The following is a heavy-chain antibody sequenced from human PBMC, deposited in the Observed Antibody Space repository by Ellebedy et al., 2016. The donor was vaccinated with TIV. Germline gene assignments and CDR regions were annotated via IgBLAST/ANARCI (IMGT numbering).Heavy chain of an antibody. J-gene: IGHJ4*02. CDR3: ARAYMYGDLGEF. CDR2: ISSRSHTI. CDR1: GFTFSDYN. V-gene: IGHV3-11*01. Sequence: GGSLRLSXAASGFTFSDYNMGWIRQSPQGLQWVSYISSRSHTIYYADSVKGRFAISRDNAKDSLFLQMDSLRAEDTAVYYRARAYMYGDLGEFWGRGTLVTVSS. D-gene: IGHD2-21*02.